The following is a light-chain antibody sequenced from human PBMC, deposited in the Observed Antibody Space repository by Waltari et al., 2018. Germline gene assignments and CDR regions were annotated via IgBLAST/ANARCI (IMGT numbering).Light chain of an antibody. J-gene: IGLJ2*01. CDR2: DVS. V-gene: IGLV2-14*03. Sequence: QSVVTQPASVSGSPGQSISLSCTGTSTDIGANDYLSWYQQHPGRAPQLVIYDVSVRPSGVSIRFSGSKSGNTASLTISGLQAEDEALYYCSSYTLTNPVVFGGGTKLTVL. CDR1: STDIGANDY. CDR3: SSYTLTNPVV.